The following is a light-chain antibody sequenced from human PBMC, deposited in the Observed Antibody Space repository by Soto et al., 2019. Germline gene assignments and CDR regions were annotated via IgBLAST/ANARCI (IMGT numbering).Light chain of an antibody. CDR2: DDD. CDR3: GSWDSSLSAYV. Sequence: QSVLTQPPSVSAAPGQRVTISCSGSSSNIGGNSVSWYQQLPGTAPKLLIYDDDKRPSGIPDRFSGSKSGTSATLGITGFXTGDEAVHYCGSWDSSLSAYVFGTGTKVTVL. CDR1: SSNIGGNS. V-gene: IGLV1-51*01. J-gene: IGLJ1*01.